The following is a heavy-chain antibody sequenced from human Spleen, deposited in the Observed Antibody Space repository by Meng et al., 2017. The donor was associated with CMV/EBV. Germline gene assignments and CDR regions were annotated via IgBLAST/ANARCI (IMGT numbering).Heavy chain of an antibody. V-gene: IGHV1-46*01. CDR2: INPSGGST. CDR3: ARSPTIAYRPKFYLYYAMEV. CDR1: GYTFTYYY. J-gene: IGHJ6*02. D-gene: IGHD6-6*01. Sequence: ASVKVSCKASGYTFTYYYIHWVRQAPGQGLEWMGLINPSGGSTRYAQKFQGRVTMTRDMYTSTVYMELSSLRSDDTAVYYCARSPTIAYRPKFYLYYAMEVWGQGTTVTVSS.